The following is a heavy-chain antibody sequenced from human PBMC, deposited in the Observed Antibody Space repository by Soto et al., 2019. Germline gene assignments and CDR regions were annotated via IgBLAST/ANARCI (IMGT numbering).Heavy chain of an antibody. D-gene: IGHD5-18*01. CDR2: IKSDGSII. Sequence: GGSLRLSCAAPGFTFSNSWMHWVRQPPGKGLVWISRIKSDGSIITYADSVKGRFTISRDNSKNTLYLQMNSLRAEDTAVYYCAKQRDTAMLIYFDYWGQGTLVTVSS. CDR1: GFTFSNSW. V-gene: IGHV3-74*01. CDR3: AKQRDTAMLIYFDY. J-gene: IGHJ4*02.